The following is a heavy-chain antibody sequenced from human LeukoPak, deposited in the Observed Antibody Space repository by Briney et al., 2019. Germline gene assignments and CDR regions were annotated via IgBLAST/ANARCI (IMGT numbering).Heavy chain of an antibody. J-gene: IGHJ4*02. V-gene: IGHV3-20*04. CDR1: GFAFAEYG. CDR2: INWSGGST. Sequence: PGGSLRLSCTASGFAFAEYGMSWVRQVPGKGLEWVSGINWSGGSTGYADPLRGRFTISRDNAKNSLYLQMDSLRAEDTALYYCAIAPITSPVYFDYWGQGTLVTVSS. D-gene: IGHD2-2*01. CDR3: AIAPITSPVYFDY.